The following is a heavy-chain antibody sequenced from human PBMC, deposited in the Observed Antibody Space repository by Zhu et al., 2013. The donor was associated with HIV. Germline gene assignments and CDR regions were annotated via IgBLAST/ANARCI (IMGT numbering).Heavy chain of an antibody. CDR3: ARDRXMATINWFDP. CDR1: GGTFSSYA. D-gene: IGHD5-12*01. Sequence: QVQLVQSGAEVKKPGSSVRVSCKASGGTFSSYAISWVRQAPGQGLEWMGGIIPMFGTANYAQKFQGRVTIIADESTSTAYMELSSLRSEDTAVYYCARDRXMATINWFDPWAREPWSPSPQ. V-gene: IGHV1-69*01. CDR2: IIPMFGTA. J-gene: IGHJ5*02.